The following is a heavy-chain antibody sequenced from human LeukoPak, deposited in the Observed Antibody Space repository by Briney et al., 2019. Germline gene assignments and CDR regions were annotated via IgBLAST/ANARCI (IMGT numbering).Heavy chain of an antibody. CDR3: ARAIAAAGTGWFDP. CDR2: ICAYNGNT. CDR1: GYTFTSYG. J-gene: IGHJ5*02. V-gene: IGHV1-18*01. D-gene: IGHD6-13*01. Sequence: ASVKVSCKASGYTFTSYGISWVRQAPGQGLEWMGWICAYNGNTNYAQKLQGRVTMPTDTSTSTAYMELRSLRSDDTAVYYCARAIAAAGTGWFDPWGQGTLVTVSS.